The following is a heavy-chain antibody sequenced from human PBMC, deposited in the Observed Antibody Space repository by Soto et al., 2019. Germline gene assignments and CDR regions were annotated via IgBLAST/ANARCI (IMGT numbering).Heavy chain of an antibody. CDR2: IKQDGSEK. J-gene: IGHJ4*02. CDR1: GFTFSSYW. CDR3: ARDGDRAAGYFDY. D-gene: IGHD6-19*01. Sequence: GGSLRLSCAASGFTFSSYWMSWVRQAPGKGLEWVANIKQDGSEKYYVDSVKGRFTISRDNAKNSLYLQMNSLRAEDTAVYYCARDGDRAAGYFDYWGQGTLVTVSS. V-gene: IGHV3-7*05.